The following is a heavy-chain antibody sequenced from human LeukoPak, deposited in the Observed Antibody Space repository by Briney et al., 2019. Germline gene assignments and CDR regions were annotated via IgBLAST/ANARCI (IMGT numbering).Heavy chain of an antibody. J-gene: IGHJ4*02. D-gene: IGHD5-18*01. V-gene: IGHV3-30*18. CDR1: GFTFSSYG. Sequence: GGSLRLSCAASGFTFSSYGMHWVRQAPGKGLEWVAVMSYDGSNKYYGDSVKGRFTISRDNSKNTLYLQMNSLRAEDTAVYYCAKGGNTYYFDYWGQGTLVTVSS. CDR3: AKGGNTYYFDY. CDR2: MSYDGSNK.